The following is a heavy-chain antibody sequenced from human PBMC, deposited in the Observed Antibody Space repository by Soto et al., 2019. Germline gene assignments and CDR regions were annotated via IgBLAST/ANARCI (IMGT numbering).Heavy chain of an antibody. Sequence: PSETLSLTCTVSGGSISSYYWSWIRQPPGKGLEWIGYIYYSGSTNYNPSLKSRVTISVDTSKNQFSLKLSSVTAADTAVYYCARDGGYCSGASCYLFDYWGQGTLVTVSS. D-gene: IGHD2-15*01. CDR3: ARDGGYCSGASCYLFDY. J-gene: IGHJ4*02. V-gene: IGHV4-59*01. CDR2: IYYSGST. CDR1: GGSISSYY.